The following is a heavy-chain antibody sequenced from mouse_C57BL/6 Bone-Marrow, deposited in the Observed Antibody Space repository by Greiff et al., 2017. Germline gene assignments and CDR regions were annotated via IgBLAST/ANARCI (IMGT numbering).Heavy chain of an antibody. CDR1: GFTFSSYA. Sequence: KLVESGGGLVKPGGSLKLSCAASGFTFSSYAMSWVRQTPEKRLEWVATISDGGSYTYYPDNVKGRFTISRDNAKNNLYLQMSHLKSEDTAMYYCARERYYYFDYWGQGTTLTVSS. V-gene: IGHV5-4*01. D-gene: IGHD2-12*01. CDR3: ARERYYYFDY. CDR2: ISDGGSYT. J-gene: IGHJ2*01.